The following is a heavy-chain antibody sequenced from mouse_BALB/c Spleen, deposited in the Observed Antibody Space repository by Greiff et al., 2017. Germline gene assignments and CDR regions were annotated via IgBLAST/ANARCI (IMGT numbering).Heavy chain of an antibody. D-gene: IGHD1-1*01. Sequence: QVQLKQSGAELVRPGVSVKISCKGSGYTFTDYAMHWVKQSHAKSLEWIGVISTYYGDASYNQKFKGKATMTVDKSSSTAYMELARLTSEDSAIYYCARSDYGSTPFAYWGQGTLVTVSA. J-gene: IGHJ3*01. CDR3: ARSDYGSTPFAY. CDR1: GYTFTDYA. V-gene: IGHV1S137*01. CDR2: ISTYYGDA.